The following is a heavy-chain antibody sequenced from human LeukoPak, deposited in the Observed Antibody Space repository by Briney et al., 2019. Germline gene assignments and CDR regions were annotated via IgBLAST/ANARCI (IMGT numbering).Heavy chain of an antibody. CDR1: GYTLTELS. J-gene: IGHJ3*02. Sequence: ASVKVSCKVSGYTLTELSMHWVRQAPGKGLEWMGGFDPEDGETIYAQKFQGRVTMTEDTSTDTAYMELSSLRSEDTAVYYCAIVSGSYSRAGRDAFDICGQGTMVTVSS. CDR3: AIVSGSYSRAGRDAFDI. D-gene: IGHD1-26*01. V-gene: IGHV1-24*01. CDR2: FDPEDGET.